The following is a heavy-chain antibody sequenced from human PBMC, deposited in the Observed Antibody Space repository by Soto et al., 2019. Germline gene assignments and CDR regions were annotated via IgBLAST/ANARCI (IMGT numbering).Heavy chain of an antibody. Sequence: EVPLLESGGGLVQPGGSLRLSCAASGFTFSTYAMSWVRQAPGKGLEWLSAISGSGGSTFYADSVKGRFTISRDNSKNTLYLQMNSLRAEDTAVYYCAKDHWGSYSGQGTLVTVSS. CDR1: GFTFSTYA. CDR3: AKDHWGSY. J-gene: IGHJ4*02. V-gene: IGHV3-23*01. CDR2: ISGSGGST. D-gene: IGHD3-16*01.